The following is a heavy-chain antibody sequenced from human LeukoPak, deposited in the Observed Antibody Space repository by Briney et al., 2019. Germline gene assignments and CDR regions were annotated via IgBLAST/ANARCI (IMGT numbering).Heavy chain of an antibody. CDR2: INPNSGGT. D-gene: IGHD3-10*01. CDR3: ARNQYLLWFGELSGMDV. V-gene: IGHV1-2*02. Sequence: APVKVSCKASGYTFTSYGISWVRQAPGQGLEWMGWINPNSGGTNYAQKFQGRVTMTRDTSISIAYMELSRLRSDDTAVYYCARNQYLLWFGELSGMDVWGQGTTVTVSS. J-gene: IGHJ6*02. CDR1: GYTFTSYG.